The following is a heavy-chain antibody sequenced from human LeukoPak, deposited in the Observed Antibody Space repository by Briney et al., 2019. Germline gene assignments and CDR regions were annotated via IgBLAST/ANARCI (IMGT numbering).Heavy chain of an antibody. CDR3: AKTARGYSYGFLGVNAFDI. J-gene: IGHJ3*02. V-gene: IGHV3-9*01. Sequence: GGSLRLSCAASGFTFSSYSMNWVRQAPGKGLEWVSGISWNSGSIGYADSVKGRFTISRDNAKNSLYLQMNSLRAEDTALYYCAKTARGYSYGFLGVNAFDIWGQGTMVTVSS. CDR1: GFTFSSYS. CDR2: ISWNSGSI. D-gene: IGHD5-18*01.